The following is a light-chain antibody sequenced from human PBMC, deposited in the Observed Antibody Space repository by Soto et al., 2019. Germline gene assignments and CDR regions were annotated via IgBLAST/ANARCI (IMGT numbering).Light chain of an antibody. CDR3: QQYSSFWNT. Sequence: DIQMTQSPSTLSASVGDRVTITCRASQGISAWLAWYQQKPGKAPKLLIFDASTLQSGVPSRFSGSGSGTDFTLTISSLQPDDFATYYCQQYSSFWNTFGQGTKLVIK. CDR1: QGISAW. J-gene: IGKJ2*01. CDR2: DAS. V-gene: IGKV1-5*01.